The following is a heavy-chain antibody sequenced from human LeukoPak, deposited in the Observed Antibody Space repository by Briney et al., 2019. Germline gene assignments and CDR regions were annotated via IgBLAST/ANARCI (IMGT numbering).Heavy chain of an antibody. CDR3: ARGGSSSSGPDY. V-gene: IGHV4-61*01. CDR2: IYYSGST. D-gene: IGHD6-6*01. Sequence: SSETLSLTCTVSGGSISSSSYYWSWIRQPPGKGLEWIGYIYYSGSTNYNPSLKSRVTISVDTSKNQFSLKLSSVTAADTAVYYCARGGSSSSGPDYWGQGTLVTVSS. CDR1: GGSISSSSYY. J-gene: IGHJ4*02.